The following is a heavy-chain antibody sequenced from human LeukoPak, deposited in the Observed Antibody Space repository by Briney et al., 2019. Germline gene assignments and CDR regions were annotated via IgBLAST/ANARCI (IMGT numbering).Heavy chain of an antibody. CDR3: ARDHSGTQDY. J-gene: IGHJ4*02. V-gene: IGHV3-33*01. CDR1: GFTFSSYG. Sequence: GRSLGLSCAASGFTFSSYGMHWVRQAPGKGLEWVAVIWDDGSNEYYADSVKGRFTIFRDNRRNTLYLQMNSLRAEDTAVYSCARDHSGTQDYWGQGTLVTVSS. D-gene: IGHD1-1*01. CDR2: IWDDGSNE.